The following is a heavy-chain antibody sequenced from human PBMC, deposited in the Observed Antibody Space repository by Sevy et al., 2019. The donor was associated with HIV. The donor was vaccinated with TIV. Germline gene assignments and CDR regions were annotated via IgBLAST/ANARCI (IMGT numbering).Heavy chain of an antibody. CDR3: ARGSKGCYGGISHPPDY. J-gene: IGHJ4*02. V-gene: IGHV3-30*04. CDR1: GFTFSSYA. Sequence: GSLRLSCAASGFTFSSYAMHWVRQAPGKGLEWVAVISYDGSNKYYADSVKGRFTISRDNSNNTLYLQMNSLRAEDTAVYYCARGSKGCYGGISHPPDYWGQGTLVTVSS. D-gene: IGHD4-17*01. CDR2: ISYDGSNK.